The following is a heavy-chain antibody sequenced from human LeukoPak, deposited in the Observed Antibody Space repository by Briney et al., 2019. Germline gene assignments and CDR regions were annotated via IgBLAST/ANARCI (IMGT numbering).Heavy chain of an antibody. CDR1: GFTFSSYS. D-gene: IGHD3-22*01. V-gene: IGHV3-48*02. CDR2: ISSSSSTI. CDR3: ARDRKTYYYDSSVLDY. J-gene: IGHJ4*02. Sequence: GGSLRLSCAASGFTFSSYSMNWVRQAPGEGLEWVSYISSSSSTIYYADSVKGRFTISRDNAKNSLYLQMNSLRDEDTAVYYCARDRKTYYYDSSVLDYWGQGTLVTVSS.